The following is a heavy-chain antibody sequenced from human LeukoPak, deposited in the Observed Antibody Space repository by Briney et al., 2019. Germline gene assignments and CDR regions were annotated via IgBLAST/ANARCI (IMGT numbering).Heavy chain of an antibody. CDR1: GFTFSSYW. J-gene: IGHJ4*02. CDR2: IKQDGSEK. V-gene: IGHV3-7*01. Sequence: GGSLRLSCAASGFTFSSYWMSWVRQAPGKGLEWVANIKQDGSEKYYVDSVKGRFTISRDNAKNSLYLQVNSLRAEDTAVYYCARDRRTTVTTGMFGYWGQGTLVTVSS. CDR3: ARDRRTTVTTGMFGY. D-gene: IGHD4-17*01.